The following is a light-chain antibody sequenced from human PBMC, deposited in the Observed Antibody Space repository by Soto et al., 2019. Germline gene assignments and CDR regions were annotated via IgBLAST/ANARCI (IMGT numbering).Light chain of an antibody. Sequence: QSALTQPASVSGSPGQSITISCTGTSSDVGASKYVSWFQHHPGKAPKLLIYEVNNRPSGVSNRFSGSKSGNTASLTISGLQAEDEADYYCNSHPIYTTFTTFVFGSGTQLTVL. J-gene: IGLJ6*01. CDR3: NSHPIYTTFTTFV. V-gene: IGLV2-14*01. CDR1: SSDVGASKY. CDR2: EVN.